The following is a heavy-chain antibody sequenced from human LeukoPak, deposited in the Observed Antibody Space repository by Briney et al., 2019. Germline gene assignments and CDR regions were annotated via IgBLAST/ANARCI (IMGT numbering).Heavy chain of an antibody. CDR3: VKEGGFRIPFDY. CDR2: ISVSATAT. J-gene: IGHJ4*02. Sequence: PGGSLRLSCAASGFTFSSYSMNWVRQAPGQGLEWAAVISVSATATNYAASVKGRFTISREDSKNTLYLQMNSLRVEDTAAYYCVKEGGFRIPFDYWGQGTLVTVSS. V-gene: IGHV3-23*01. D-gene: IGHD2-15*01. CDR1: GFTFSSYS.